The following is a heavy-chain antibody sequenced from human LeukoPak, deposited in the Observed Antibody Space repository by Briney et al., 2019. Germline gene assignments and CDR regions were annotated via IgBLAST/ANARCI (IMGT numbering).Heavy chain of an antibody. V-gene: IGHV1-2*02. CDR3: ARGNFYDNKGYSPELRY. CDR2: SDPKSGAT. J-gene: IGHJ4*02. Sequence: VASVKVSCKTSGYTFTSYYIHWLRQAPGQRFEWMGWSDPKSGATKYEHFQGRVTMTRDTSISTAYMELSRLTSDDTAVYYCARGNFYDNKGYSPELRYWGRGTLVTVSS. D-gene: IGHD3-10*01. CDR1: GYTFTSYY.